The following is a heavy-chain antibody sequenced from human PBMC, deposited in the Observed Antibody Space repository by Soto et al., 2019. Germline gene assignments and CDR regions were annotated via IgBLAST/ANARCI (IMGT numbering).Heavy chain of an antibody. CDR2: ISSSGSTI. D-gene: IGHD6-13*01. CDR3: ASWEDGSWYWFDP. V-gene: IGHV3-48*03. CDR1: GFTFSSYE. J-gene: IGHJ5*02. Sequence: EVQLVESGGGLVQPGGSLRLSCAASGFTFSSYEMNWVRQAPGKGLEWVSYISSSGSTIYYADSVKGRFTTSRDNAKNSLYLQMNSLRAGDTAVYYCASWEDGSWYWFDPRGKGTLVTVSS.